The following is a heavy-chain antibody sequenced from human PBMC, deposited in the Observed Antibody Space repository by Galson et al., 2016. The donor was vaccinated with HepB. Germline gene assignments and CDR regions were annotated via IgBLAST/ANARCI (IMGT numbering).Heavy chain of an antibody. D-gene: IGHD4-17*01. CDR2: IWYDGSNQ. CDR3: ARGRGYGDSPAYFDY. J-gene: IGHJ4*02. Sequence: SLRLSCAASGFTFSTYGMHWVRQAPGKGLEWVAVIWYDGSNQYYAHSVEGRFTISIDNSKNTVFLQMNSLRAEDTAVYYCARGRGYGDSPAYFDYWGQGTLVTVSS. V-gene: IGHV3-33*01. CDR1: GFTFSTYG.